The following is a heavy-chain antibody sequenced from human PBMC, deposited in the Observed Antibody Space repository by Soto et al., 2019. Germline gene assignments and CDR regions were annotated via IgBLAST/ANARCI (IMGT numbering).Heavy chain of an antibody. D-gene: IGHD6-13*01. Sequence: PSETLSLTCTVSGGSISSTTYYWGWIRQPPGKGLEWIGSIYYSGSTYYNPSLKSRVTISVDTSKNQFSPKLSSVTAADTAVYYCARHVAAAGDFDSWGQGTLVTVSS. CDR3: ARHVAAAGDFDS. CDR2: IYYSGST. J-gene: IGHJ4*02. V-gene: IGHV4-39*01. CDR1: GGSISSTTYY.